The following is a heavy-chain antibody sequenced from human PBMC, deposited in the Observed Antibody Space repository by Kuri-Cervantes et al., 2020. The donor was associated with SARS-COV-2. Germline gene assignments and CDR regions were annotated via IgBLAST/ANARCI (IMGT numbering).Heavy chain of an antibody. CDR3: ARGNGRRNWFDP. CDR2: INHSGST. V-gene: IGHV4-34*01. CDR1: GGSFSGYY. Sequence: SETLSLPCAVYGGSFSGYYGSWIRQPPGKGLEWIGEINHSGSTNYNPSLKSRVTISVDTSKNQFSLKLTSVTAEDTAVYYCARGNGRRNWFDPWGQGTLVTVSS. J-gene: IGHJ5*02. D-gene: IGHD1-1*01.